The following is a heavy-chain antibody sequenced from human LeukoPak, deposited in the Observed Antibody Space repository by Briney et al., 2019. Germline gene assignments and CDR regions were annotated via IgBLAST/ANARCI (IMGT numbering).Heavy chain of an antibody. CDR3: ARGGTYYPCIDY. CDR1: GYTFTTSY. D-gene: IGHD1-26*01. Sequence: ASGKVSCKASGYTFTTSYINWVRQAPGKGLEWMGWVSAYNGKTSYAQKFQGRVTMTTDSSTSTAYMDLTSLRSDDTAVYYCARGGTYYPCIDYWGQGTLVTVSS. CDR2: VSAYNGKT. J-gene: IGHJ4*02. V-gene: IGHV1-18*01.